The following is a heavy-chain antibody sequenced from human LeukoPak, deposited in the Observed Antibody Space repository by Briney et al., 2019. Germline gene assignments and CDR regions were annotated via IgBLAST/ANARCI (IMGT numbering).Heavy chain of an antibody. CDR2: ITVNGGGI. CDR3: AKDPNGDYVGAFDG. V-gene: IGHV3-23*01. Sequence: GGSLRLSCAPSGFTINIYAMTWVRQAPGKGLEWVSSITVNGGGISYADSVKGRFTISRDNSKNTLYLQMNSPRAEDTAVYYCAKDPNGDYVGAFDGWDQGTRVTVSS. D-gene: IGHD4-17*01. CDR1: GFTINIYA. J-gene: IGHJ3*01.